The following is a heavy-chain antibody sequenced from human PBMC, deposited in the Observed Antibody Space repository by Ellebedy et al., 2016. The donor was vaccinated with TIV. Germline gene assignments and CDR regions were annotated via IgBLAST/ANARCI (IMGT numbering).Heavy chain of an antibody. D-gene: IGHD5-12*01. V-gene: IGHV4-4*02. J-gene: IGHJ5*02. CDR3: AGYDGLRRFDP. Sequence: GSLRLSCAVSGGSISSSNWWSWVRQPPGKGLEWIGEINHSGSTNYNPSLKSRVTISVDTSKNQFSLKMRSVTAADTAVYYCAGYDGLRRFDPWGQGTLVTVSS. CDR1: GGSISSSNW. CDR2: INHSGST.